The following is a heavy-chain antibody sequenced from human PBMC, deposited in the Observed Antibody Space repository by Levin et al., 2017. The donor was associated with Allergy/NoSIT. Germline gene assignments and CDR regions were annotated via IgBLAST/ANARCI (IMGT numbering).Heavy chain of an antibody. J-gene: IGHJ4*02. CDR3: APYSVTHPGGLYYFDS. CDR1: GFTFSSYG. V-gene: IGHV3-30*03. Sequence: GESLKISCAASGFTFSSYGMHWVRQAPAKGLEWVAVISNDGANHYYADSVKGRCTIFRDNSRNTLYLHINSLRAEDTAVYYCAPYSVTHPGGLYYFDSWGQGTLVTVSS. CDR2: ISNDGANH. D-gene: IGHD5/OR15-5a*01.